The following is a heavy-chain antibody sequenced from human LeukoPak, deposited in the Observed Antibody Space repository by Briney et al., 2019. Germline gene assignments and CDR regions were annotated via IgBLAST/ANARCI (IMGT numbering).Heavy chain of an antibody. V-gene: IGHV3-74*01. Sequence: GESLRLSCAASGFTFSNYWMHWGRQAPGKGLVWVSRINSDGSSTTYTDAVKGRFTISRDNAKNTLYLQMNSLRGDDTAVYYCARGDGDYADYWGQGTLVTVSS. J-gene: IGHJ4*02. D-gene: IGHD4-17*01. CDR1: GFTFSNYW. CDR2: INSDGSST. CDR3: ARGDGDYADY.